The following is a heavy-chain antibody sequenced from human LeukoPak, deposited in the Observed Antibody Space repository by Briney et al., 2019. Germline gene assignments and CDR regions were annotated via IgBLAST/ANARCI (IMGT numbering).Heavy chain of an antibody. Sequence: ASVKVSCKASGYTFTSYYMHWVRQAPGQGLEWMGIINPSGGSTSYAQKFQGRVTMTRDMSTSTVYMELSSLRSEDTAVYYCARVVVSYYQSRGAFDIWGQGTMVTVSS. J-gene: IGHJ3*02. CDR2: INPSGGST. V-gene: IGHV1-46*01. CDR3: ARVVVSYYQSRGAFDI. D-gene: IGHD3-22*01. CDR1: GYTFTSYY.